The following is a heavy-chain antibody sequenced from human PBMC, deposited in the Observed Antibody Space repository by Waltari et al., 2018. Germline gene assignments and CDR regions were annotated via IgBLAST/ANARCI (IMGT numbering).Heavy chain of an antibody. J-gene: IGHJ4*02. CDR2: VLSTGKT. V-gene: IGHV4-4*02. Sequence: QLQESGPGLVKPSGTLSLSCAVSGYSVTSANRWSWVRQSPQRGLEWIGQVLSTGKTNYSPSFASRVTMSLDASNNQFSLKVTSATAADTAVYYCARDRGRGLYLDVWGPGTLVTVSP. CDR1: GYSVTSANR. D-gene: IGHD2-15*01. CDR3: ARDRGRGLYLDV.